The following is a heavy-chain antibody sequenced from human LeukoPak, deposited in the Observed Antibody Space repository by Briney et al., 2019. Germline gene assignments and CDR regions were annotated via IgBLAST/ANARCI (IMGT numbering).Heavy chain of an antibody. D-gene: IGHD3-22*01. V-gene: IGHV3-30*04. J-gene: IGHJ3*02. CDR3: AREGSSYVEGDAFDI. Sequence: GRSLRLSCAASGFTFSSYAMHWVRQAPGKGLEWVAVISYDGRNKYYADSVKGRFTISRDNAKNSLYVQMNSLRAEDTAVYYCAREGSSYVEGDAFDIWGRGTLVTVSS. CDR2: ISYDGRNK. CDR1: GFTFSSYA.